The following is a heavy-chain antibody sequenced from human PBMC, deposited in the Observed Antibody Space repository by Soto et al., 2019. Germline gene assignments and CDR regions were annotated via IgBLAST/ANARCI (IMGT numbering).Heavy chain of an antibody. J-gene: IGHJ4*02. D-gene: IGHD3-22*01. CDR1: GFTFSSYG. CDR2: ISYDGSNK. V-gene: IGHV3-30*18. CDR3: AKDLGDYYDSSDYLGY. Sequence: SGGSLRLSCAASGFTFSSYGMHWVRQAPGKGLEWVAVISYDGSNKYYADSVKGRFTISRDNSKNTLYLQMNSLRAEDTAVYYCAKDLGDYYDSSDYLGYWGQGTLVTVSS.